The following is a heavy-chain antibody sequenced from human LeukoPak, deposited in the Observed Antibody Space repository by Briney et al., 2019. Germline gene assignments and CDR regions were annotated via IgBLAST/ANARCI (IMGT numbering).Heavy chain of an antibody. V-gene: IGHV4-59*11. CDR1: GGSISSHY. CDR2: TYYSGST. CDR3: ARVDGDCSSTSCYNWFDP. J-gene: IGHJ5*02. D-gene: IGHD2-2*01. Sequence: PSETLSLTCTVSGGSISSHYWSWIRQPPGRGLEWIGYTYYSGSTNYNPSLKSRVTISVDTSKNQFSLKLSSVTAADTAVYYCARVDGDCSSTSCYNWFDPWGQGTLVTVSS.